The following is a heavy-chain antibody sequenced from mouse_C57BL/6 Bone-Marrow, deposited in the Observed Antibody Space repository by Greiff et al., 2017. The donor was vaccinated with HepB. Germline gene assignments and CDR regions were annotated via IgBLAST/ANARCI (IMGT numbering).Heavy chain of an antibody. V-gene: IGHV1-81*01. CDR1: GYTFTSYG. D-gene: IGHD1-1*01. Sequence: VQLQQSGAELARPGASVKLSCKASGYTFTSYGISWVKQRTGQGLEWIGEIYPRSGNTYYNEKFKGKATLTADKSSSTAYMELRSLTSEDSAVYFCALLYYGSSDPDYWGQGTTLTVSS. CDR2: IYPRSGNT. CDR3: ALLYYGSSDPDY. J-gene: IGHJ2*01.